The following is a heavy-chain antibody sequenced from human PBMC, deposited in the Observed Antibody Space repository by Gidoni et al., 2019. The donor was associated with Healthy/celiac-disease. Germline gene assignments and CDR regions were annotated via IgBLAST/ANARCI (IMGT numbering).Heavy chain of an antibody. CDR3: ARDKRAVIDP. CDR1: GGSISSYY. Sequence: QVQLQESGPGLVKPSETLSLTCTVSGGSISSYYWSWIRQPPGKGLEWIGYIYYSGSTNYNPSLKSRVTISVDTSKNQFSLKLSSVTAADTAVYYCARDKRAVIDPWGQGTLVTVSS. CDR2: IYYSGST. J-gene: IGHJ5*02. V-gene: IGHV4-59*01.